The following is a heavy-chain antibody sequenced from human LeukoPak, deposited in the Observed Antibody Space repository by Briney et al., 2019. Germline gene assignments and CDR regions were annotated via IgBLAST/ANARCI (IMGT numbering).Heavy chain of an antibody. D-gene: IGHD3-22*01. V-gene: IGHV4-34*01. CDR2: INHSGST. CDR3: AREDYYYDSSGYYIP. Sequence: NSSETLSLTCAVYGGSFSGYYWSWIRQPPGKGLEWIGEINHSGSTNYNPSLKSRVTISVDTSKTQFSLKLSSVTAADTAVYYCAREDYYYDSSGYYIPWGQGTLVTVSS. J-gene: IGHJ5*02. CDR1: GGSFSGYY.